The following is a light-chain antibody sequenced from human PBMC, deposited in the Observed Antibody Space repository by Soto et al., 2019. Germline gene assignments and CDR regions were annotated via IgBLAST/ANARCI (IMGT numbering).Light chain of an antibody. Sequence: EIVMTQSPATLSVSPGEGATLSCRASQSVSTNLAWYQQKPGQAPRLLIYGSSTRATGIPARFSGSGSGTEFTLTISGLQSEDFAVYYCQQYNNWPPWTFGQGTKVEIK. CDR1: QSVSTN. CDR3: QQYNNWPPWT. J-gene: IGKJ1*01. CDR2: GSS. V-gene: IGKV3-15*01.